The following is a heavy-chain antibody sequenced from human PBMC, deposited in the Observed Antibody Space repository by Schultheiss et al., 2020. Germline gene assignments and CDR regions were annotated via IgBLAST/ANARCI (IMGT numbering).Heavy chain of an antibody. CDR2: INHSGST. CDR3: ARDRKGFGELDY. Sequence: SQTLSLTCAVYGGSFSGYYWSWIRQPPGKGLEWIGEINHSGSTYYNPSLKSRVTISVDTSKNQFSLKLSSVTAADTAVYYCARDRKGFGELDYWGQGTLVTVSS. J-gene: IGHJ4*02. CDR1: GGSFSGYY. V-gene: IGHV4-34*09. D-gene: IGHD3-10*01.